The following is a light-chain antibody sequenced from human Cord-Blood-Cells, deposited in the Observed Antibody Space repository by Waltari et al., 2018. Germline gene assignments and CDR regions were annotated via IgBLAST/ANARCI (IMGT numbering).Light chain of an antibody. CDR2: EGS. Sequence: QSALTQPASVSGSPGQSITISRTGTSRDVGRYNLVSWYQQHPGKAPKLMIYEGSKRPAGVSNRFSGSKSGNTASLTISGLQAEDEADYYCCSYAGSSTWVFGGGTKLTVL. CDR1: SRDVGRYNL. V-gene: IGLV2-23*01. J-gene: IGLJ3*02. CDR3: CSYAGSSTWV.